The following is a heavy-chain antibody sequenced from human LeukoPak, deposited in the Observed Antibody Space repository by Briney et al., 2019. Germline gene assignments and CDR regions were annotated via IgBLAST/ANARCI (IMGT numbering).Heavy chain of an antibody. J-gene: IGHJ4*02. CDR3: ASSSGYYGY. Sequence: SETLSLTCTVSGGSISSYYRSWIRQPPGKGLEWIGYIYYGGSTNYNPSLKSRVTISVDTSKNQFSLKLSSVTAADTAVYYCASSSGYYGYWGQGTLVTVSS. V-gene: IGHV4-59*01. CDR2: IYYGGST. D-gene: IGHD3-22*01. CDR1: GGSISSYY.